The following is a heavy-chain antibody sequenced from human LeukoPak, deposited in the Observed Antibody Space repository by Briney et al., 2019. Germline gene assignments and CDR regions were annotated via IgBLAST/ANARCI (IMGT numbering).Heavy chain of an antibody. J-gene: IGHJ5*02. CDR3: ARDLRVASSEDWFDP. CDR1: GGSISSYY. CDR2: IYTSGST. D-gene: IGHD3-10*01. V-gene: IGHV4-4*07. Sequence: PSETLSLTCTVSGGSISSYYWSWIRQPAGKGPEWIGRIYTSGSTNYNPSLKSRVTMSVDTSKNQFSLKLSSVTAADTAVYYCARDLRVASSEDWFDPWGQGTLVTVSS.